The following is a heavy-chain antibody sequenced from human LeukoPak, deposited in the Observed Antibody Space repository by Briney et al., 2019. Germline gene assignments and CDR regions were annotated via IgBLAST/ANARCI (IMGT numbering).Heavy chain of an antibody. CDR2: IYYSGST. J-gene: IGHJ4*02. D-gene: IGHD6-13*01. CDR1: GGSISSGDYY. CDR3: ARRTAAGKGAFDY. V-gene: IGHV4-30-4*08. Sequence: SQTLSLTCTVSGGSISSGDYYWSWIRQPPGKGLEWIGYIYYSGSTYYNPSLKSRVTISVDTSKNQFSLKLSSVTAADTAVYYCARRTAAGKGAFDYWGQGTLVTVSS.